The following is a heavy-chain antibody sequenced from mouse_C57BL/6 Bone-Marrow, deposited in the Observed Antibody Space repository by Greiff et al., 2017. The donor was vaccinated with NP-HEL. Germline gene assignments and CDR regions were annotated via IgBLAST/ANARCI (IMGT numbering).Heavy chain of an antibody. Sequence: VKLQESGPGLVAPSQSLSITCTVSGFSLTSYGVSWVRQPPGKGLEWLGVIWGDGGTNYHSALISRLSISKDNSKSQVFLKLNRLQTDDTATYYCAKWSYGYDAAGFAYWGQGTLVTVSA. J-gene: IGHJ3*01. CDR2: IWGDGGT. D-gene: IGHD2-2*01. V-gene: IGHV2-3*01. CDR1: GFSLTSYG. CDR3: AKWSYGYDAAGFAY.